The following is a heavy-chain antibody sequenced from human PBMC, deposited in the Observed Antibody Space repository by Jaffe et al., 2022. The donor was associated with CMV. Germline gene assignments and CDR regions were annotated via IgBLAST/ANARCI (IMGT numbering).Heavy chain of an antibody. D-gene: IGHD1-26*01. V-gene: IGHV3-23*01. J-gene: IGHJ4*02. CDR3: ARVGATSPLDY. CDR1: GFTFSSYA. CDR2: ISGSGDST. Sequence: EVQLLESGGGLVQPGGSLRLSCAASGFTFSSYAMSWVRQAPGKGLEWVSTISGSGDSTYYADSVKGRLTISRDISKNTLYLQMNSLRAEDTAVYYCARVGATSPLDYWGQGTLVTVSS.